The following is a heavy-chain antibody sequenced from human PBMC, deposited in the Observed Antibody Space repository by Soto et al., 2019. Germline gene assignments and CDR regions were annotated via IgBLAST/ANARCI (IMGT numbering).Heavy chain of an antibody. V-gene: IGHV3-20*04. J-gene: IGHJ1*01. CDR3: ASNIAAAGPDAEYFQH. CDR2: INWNGGST. D-gene: IGHD6-13*01. Sequence: GSLRLSCAASGFTFDDYGMSWVRQAPGKGLEWVSGINWNGGSTGYADSVKGRFTISRDNAKNSLYLQMNSLRAEDTALYYCASNIAAAGPDAEYFQHWGQGTLVTVSS. CDR1: GFTFDDYG.